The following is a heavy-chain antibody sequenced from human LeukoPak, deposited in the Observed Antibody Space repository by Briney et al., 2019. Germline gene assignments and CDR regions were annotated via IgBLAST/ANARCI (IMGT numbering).Heavy chain of an antibody. CDR1: GYTFTGYY. J-gene: IGHJ4*02. Sequence: ASVKVSCKASGYTFTGYYMHWVRQAPGQGLEWMGWINPNSGDTNYAQKFQGRVTMTRDTSISTAYMELSRLRSDDTAVYYCARDWKRGYSYGFLFDYWGQGTLVTVSS. V-gene: IGHV1-2*02. CDR2: INPNSGDT. CDR3: ARDWKRGYSYGFLFDY. D-gene: IGHD5-18*01.